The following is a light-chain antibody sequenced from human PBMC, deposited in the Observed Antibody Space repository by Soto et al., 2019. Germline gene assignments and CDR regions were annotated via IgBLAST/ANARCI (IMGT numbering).Light chain of an antibody. CDR3: SSYTSSSTLV. Sequence: QSALTQPASVSGSPGQSITISCTGTSSDVGGYNYVSWYQQHPGKAPKLMIYEVSNRPSGVSNRFSGSKSGNTASLTISGRQAEDEADYYCSSYTSSSTLVFGTGTKLT. J-gene: IGLJ1*01. CDR2: EVS. V-gene: IGLV2-14*01. CDR1: SSDVGGYNY.